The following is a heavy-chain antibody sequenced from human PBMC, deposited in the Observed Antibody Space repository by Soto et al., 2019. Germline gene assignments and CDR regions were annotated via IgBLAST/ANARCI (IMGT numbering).Heavy chain of an antibody. V-gene: IGHV3-74*01. D-gene: IGHD2-2*01. CDR3: VRDVHCSTSSCYGNWFDP. Sequence: EVQLVESGGGLVQPGGYLRLSCAASGFTFSTYWMHWIRQVPGKGLEWVSRINSDANHTYYADSVKGRFTISRDNGKNTRHLEMNRLRAEDTASYYCVRDVHCSTSSCYGNWFDPWGQGTLVTVSS. J-gene: IGHJ5*02. CDR2: INSDANHT. CDR1: GFTFSTYW.